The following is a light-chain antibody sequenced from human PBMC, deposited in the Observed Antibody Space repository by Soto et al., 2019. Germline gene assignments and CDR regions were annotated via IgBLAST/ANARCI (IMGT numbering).Light chain of an antibody. CDR1: QSVSNNY. Sequence: IVLTQSPYTLSLSPGAIATLSCRASQSVSNNYLAWYQQKPGQAPRLLIYGASNRATGIPDRFSGSGSGTDFTLTISRLEPEDFAVYYCQQYGSSGTFGQGTKVDI. J-gene: IGKJ1*01. V-gene: IGKV3-20*01. CDR2: GAS. CDR3: QQYGSSGT.